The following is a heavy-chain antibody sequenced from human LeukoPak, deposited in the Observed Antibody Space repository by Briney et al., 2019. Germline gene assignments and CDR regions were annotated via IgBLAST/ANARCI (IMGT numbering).Heavy chain of an antibody. Sequence: ASVNVSCKASGYTFKDYHVHWVRQAPGQGPQWMGLIKPNGGATIYAQMFRGRVTITRDTSTSTAYMELSRLTSDDTAVYYGARLEGRTATRGDWGQGTLVTVSS. D-gene: IGHD1-7*01. V-gene: IGHV1-2*02. CDR3: ARLEGRTATRGD. CDR1: GYTFKDYH. J-gene: IGHJ4*02. CDR2: IKPNGGAT.